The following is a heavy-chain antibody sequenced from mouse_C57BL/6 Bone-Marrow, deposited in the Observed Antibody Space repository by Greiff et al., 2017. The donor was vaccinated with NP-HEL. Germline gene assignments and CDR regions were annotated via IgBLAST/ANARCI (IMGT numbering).Heavy chain of an antibody. CDR2: ISSGGSYT. Sequence: EVNVVESGGDLVKPGGSLKLSCAASGFTFSSYGMSWVRQTPDKRLEWVATISSGGSYTYYPDSVKGRFTISRDNAKNTLYLQMSSLKSEDTAMYYCARPSYYSNPYAMDYWGQGTSVTVSS. D-gene: IGHD2-5*01. CDR3: ARPSYYSNPYAMDY. CDR1: GFTFSSYG. J-gene: IGHJ4*01. V-gene: IGHV5-6*01.